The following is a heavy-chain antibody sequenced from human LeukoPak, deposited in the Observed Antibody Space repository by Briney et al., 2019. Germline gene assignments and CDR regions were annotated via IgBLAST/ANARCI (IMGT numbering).Heavy chain of an antibody. Sequence: PGGSLRLSCAASEFTFSKYGMHWVRQAPGKGLEWLAFIRYDGSNKFYADSVKGRFTISRDNSKNTLYLQLNSLRAEDTAVYYCAREYSGRGSGTFDYWGQGTLVTVSS. CDR3: AREYSGRGSGTFDY. CDR2: IRYDGSNK. D-gene: IGHD1-26*01. J-gene: IGHJ4*02. V-gene: IGHV3-30*02. CDR1: EFTFSKYG.